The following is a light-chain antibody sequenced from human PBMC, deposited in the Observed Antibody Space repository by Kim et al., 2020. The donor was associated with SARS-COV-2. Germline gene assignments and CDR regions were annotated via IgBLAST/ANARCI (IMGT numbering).Light chain of an antibody. Sequence: QSVLTQPPSVSAAPGQKVTISCSGSSSNIGKNFIFWYQQVPGTAPKLLIYDNDKRPSGIPDRFSASKSGTSATLGITGLQTGDEADYYCGAWDSSLSVWLFGGGTQLTVL. J-gene: IGLJ3*02. CDR3: GAWDSSLSVWL. V-gene: IGLV1-51*01. CDR1: SSNIGKNF. CDR2: DND.